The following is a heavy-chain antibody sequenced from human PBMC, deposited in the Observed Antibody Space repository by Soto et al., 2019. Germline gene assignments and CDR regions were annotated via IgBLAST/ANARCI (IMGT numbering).Heavy chain of an antibody. CDR3: ARGDRGGSGSPASYYYSGLDV. CDR2: VSAGGDMT. D-gene: IGHD3-10*01. CDR1: GFTFSSYA. Sequence: GWSLRLSCAASGFTFSSYAMSWVRQAPGKGLEWVSSVSAGGDMTYYSDSVKGRFTISRDNSNNALFLQMNSLRAEDTALYYCARGDRGGSGSPASYYYSGLDVWGQGTTVTVSS. V-gene: IGHV3-23*01. J-gene: IGHJ6*02.